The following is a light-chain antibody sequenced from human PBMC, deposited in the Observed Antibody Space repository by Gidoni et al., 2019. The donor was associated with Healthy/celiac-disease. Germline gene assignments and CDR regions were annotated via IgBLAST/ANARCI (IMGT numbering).Light chain of an antibody. CDR3: QQLST. J-gene: IGKJ3*01. CDR1: QSVSSSY. CDR2: GAS. Sequence: EIVLTQSPGTLSLSPGERATLSCRASQSVSSSYLAWYQQKPGQAPRLLIYGASSRATGIPDRFSGSGSGTDFTLTISRLEPEDFAVYYCQQLSTFXPXTKVXIK. V-gene: IGKV3-20*01.